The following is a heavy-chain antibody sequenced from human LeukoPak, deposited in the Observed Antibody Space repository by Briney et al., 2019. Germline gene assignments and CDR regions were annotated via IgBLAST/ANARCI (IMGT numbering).Heavy chain of an antibody. J-gene: IGHJ4*02. V-gene: IGHV3-23*01. CDR3: AKDSSRYSSGWSYFDY. CDR1: GFTFSSYA. D-gene: IGHD6-19*01. Sequence: GGSLRLSCAASGFTFSSYAMSWVRQAPGKGLEWVSSISSSGGDTYYADSVKGRFTISRDNSKNTLYLQMNSLRAEDTAVYYCAKDSSRYSSGWSYFDYWGQGTLVTVSS. CDR2: ISSSGGDT.